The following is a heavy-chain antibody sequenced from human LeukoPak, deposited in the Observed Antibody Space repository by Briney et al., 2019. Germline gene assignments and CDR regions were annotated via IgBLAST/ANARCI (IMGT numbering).Heavy chain of an antibody. J-gene: IGHJ4*02. V-gene: IGHV4-59*01. CDR1: GGSISGYY. CDR3: ARVSGYCSTTTCRGVEL. CDR2: IYHSGST. D-gene: IGHD2-2*01. Sequence: SETLSLTCTVSGGSISGYYWSWIRQPPGKGLEWIGYIYHSGSTNYNPSLQSRVTISVDTSKNQFSLKLSSVTAADTAVYYCARVSGYCSTTTCRGVELWGQGTLVTVSS.